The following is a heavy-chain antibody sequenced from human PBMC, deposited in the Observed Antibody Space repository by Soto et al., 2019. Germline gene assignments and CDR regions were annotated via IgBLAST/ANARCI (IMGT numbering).Heavy chain of an antibody. CDR1: GDSISTYY. CDR2: IYYTATT. Sequence: SETLSITCTVSGDSISTYYWTWVRQPPGKGLEWIGYIYYTATTNYNPSLQSRDTISIHRSKNHFSLRLTSVTAADTAVYYCALRRVKRGDNWSPVTLSRVSS. J-gene: IGHJ4*02. D-gene: IGHD3-10*01. V-gene: IGHV4-59*12. CDR3: ALRRVKRGDN.